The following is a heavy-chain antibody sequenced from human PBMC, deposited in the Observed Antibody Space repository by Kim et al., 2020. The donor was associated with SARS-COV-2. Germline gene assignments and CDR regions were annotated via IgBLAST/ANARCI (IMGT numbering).Heavy chain of an antibody. D-gene: IGHD6-19*01. J-gene: IGHJ4*02. CDR3: ARVYTSGWYGGPFDY. Sequence: DSVDGRFTISRDKSKNTLSLQMSSLRPEDTAVYYCARVYTSGWYGGPFDYWGQGTLVTVS. V-gene: IGHV3-30*15.